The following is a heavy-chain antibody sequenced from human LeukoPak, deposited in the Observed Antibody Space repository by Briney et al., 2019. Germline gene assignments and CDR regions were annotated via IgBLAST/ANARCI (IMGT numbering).Heavy chain of an antibody. Sequence: GGSLRLSCAASGFTFSSYGMHWVRQAPGKGLEWVAFIRYDGSNKYYADSVKGRFTISRDNAKNSLYLQMNSLRAEDTAVYYCARIRDILTGPIDYWGQGTLVTVSS. D-gene: IGHD3-9*01. CDR3: ARIRDILTGPIDY. V-gene: IGHV3-30*02. CDR2: IRYDGSNK. CDR1: GFTFSSYG. J-gene: IGHJ4*02.